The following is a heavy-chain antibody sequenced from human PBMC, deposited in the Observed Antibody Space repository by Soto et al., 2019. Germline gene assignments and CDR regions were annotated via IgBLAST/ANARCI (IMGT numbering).Heavy chain of an antibody. V-gene: IGHV3-15*01. J-gene: IGHJ4*02. Sequence: EVQLVESGGGLVEPGGSLRLTCAVSGAPFSGHWMSWVRQAPGKGLEWVARIKSKKDGGTIEYAAPVKGRLTISRDDARNTLYLQMTSLKTEDTAIYYCTAETYCGGGSCPEYWGQGTLVTVSS. D-gene: IGHD2-15*01. CDR3: TAETYCGGGSCPEY. CDR1: GAPFSGHW. CDR2: IKSKKDGGTI.